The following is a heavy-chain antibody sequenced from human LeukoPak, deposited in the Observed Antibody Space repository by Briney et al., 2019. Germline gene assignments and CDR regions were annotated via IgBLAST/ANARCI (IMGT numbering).Heavy chain of an antibody. J-gene: IGHJ4*02. D-gene: IGHD6-13*01. CDR1: GFTFSSYA. CDR3: AKDHPSSSWTGDY. V-gene: IGHV3-23*01. Sequence: GGSLRLSCAASGFTFSSYAMSWVRQAPGKGLEWVSTISGSGGTTDYADSVKGRFTISRDNSKNTLYLQMSSLRAADTAVYYCAKDHPSSSWTGDYWGQGTLVTVSS. CDR2: ISGSGGTT.